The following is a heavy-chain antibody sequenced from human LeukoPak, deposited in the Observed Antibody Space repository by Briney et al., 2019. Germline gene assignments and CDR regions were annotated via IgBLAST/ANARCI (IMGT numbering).Heavy chain of an antibody. D-gene: IGHD6-13*01. CDR1: GGSISSYY. CDR2: IYYSGST. CDR3: ARVGGSSSWSYYYYGMDV. V-gene: IGHV4-59*01. Sequence: KPSETLSLTCTVSGGSISSYYWSWIRQPPGKGLEWIGYIYYSGSTNYNPSLKSRVTISVDTSKNQFSLKLSSVTAADTAVYYCARVGGSSSWSYYYYGMDVWGQGTTVTVSS. J-gene: IGHJ6*02.